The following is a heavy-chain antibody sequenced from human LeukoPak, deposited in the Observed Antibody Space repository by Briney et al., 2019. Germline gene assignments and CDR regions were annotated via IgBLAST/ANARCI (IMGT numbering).Heavy chain of an antibody. V-gene: IGHV1-2*02. Sequence: GASVKVSCKASGFPLTGYYIHWVRQAPGQGLEWMGWINPNSGDTNFAQKFQGRVTMTRDTSISTACMELRRLRSDDTAVYYCARDFPNPFPLESGLDCWGQGTRVTVSS. CDR3: ARDFPNPFPLESGLDC. CDR1: GFPLTGYY. J-gene: IGHJ4*02. CDR2: INPNSGDT. D-gene: IGHD3-3*01.